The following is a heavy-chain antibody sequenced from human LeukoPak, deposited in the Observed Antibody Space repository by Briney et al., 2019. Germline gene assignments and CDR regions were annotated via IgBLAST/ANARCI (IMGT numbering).Heavy chain of an antibody. D-gene: IGHD3-22*01. CDR1: GYTFTNYD. V-gene: IGHV1-8*01. Sequence: GASVKVSCKASGYTFTNYDINWVRQATGQGPEWMGWMNPNSGDTGYVQNFQGRVTMTRDTSISTAYMELSSLRSEDTAVYYCARALYYYDSSGYYYVSFDYWGQGTLVTVSS. J-gene: IGHJ4*02. CDR2: MNPNSGDT. CDR3: ARALYYYDSSGYYYVSFDY.